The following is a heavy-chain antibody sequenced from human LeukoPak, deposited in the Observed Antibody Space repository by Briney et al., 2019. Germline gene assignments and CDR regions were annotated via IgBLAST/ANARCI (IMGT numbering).Heavy chain of an antibody. V-gene: IGHV4-31*03. CDR3: ASSYYGSGSKTDAFDI. CDR1: GGSIISGGYY. D-gene: IGHD3-10*01. J-gene: IGHJ3*02. CDR2: IYYSGST. Sequence: SETLSLTCTVSGGSIISGGYYWSWIRQHPGKGLEWIGYIYYSGSTYYNPSLKSRVTISVDTSKNQFSLKLSSVTAADTAVYYCASSYYGSGSKTDAFDIWGQGTMVTVSS.